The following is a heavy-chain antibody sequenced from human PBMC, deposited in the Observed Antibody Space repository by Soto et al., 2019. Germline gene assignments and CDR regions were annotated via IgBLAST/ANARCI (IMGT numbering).Heavy chain of an antibody. Sequence: GGSLRLSCAASGFTFGNFAMSWVRQAPGKGLEWVSGIGGRGTTFYADSVKGRFTISRDNAKNSLYLQMNSLRAEDTAVYYCARDPGSSSWYSPYYYGMDVWGQGTTVTVSS. J-gene: IGHJ6*02. CDR3: ARDPGSSSWYSPYYYGMDV. CDR2: IGGRGTT. D-gene: IGHD6-13*01. CDR1: GFTFGNFA. V-gene: IGHV3-23*01.